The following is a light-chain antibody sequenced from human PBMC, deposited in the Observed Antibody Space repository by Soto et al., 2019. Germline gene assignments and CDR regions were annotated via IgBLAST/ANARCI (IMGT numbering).Light chain of an antibody. CDR1: QSVSSSY. CDR3: QQYRNWPRT. V-gene: IGKV3-20*01. CDR2: GAS. J-gene: IGKJ1*01. Sequence: EIVLTQSPGTLSLSPGERATLSCRASQSVSSSYLAWYQQKPGQAPRLLIYGASSRATGIPDRFSGRGSGTEFTLTINNLQSEDFAVYYCQQYRNWPRTFGQGTKV.